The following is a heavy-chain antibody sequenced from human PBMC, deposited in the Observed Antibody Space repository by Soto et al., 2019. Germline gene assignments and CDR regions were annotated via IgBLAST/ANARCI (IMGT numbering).Heavy chain of an antibody. V-gene: IGHV1-69*01. J-gene: IGHJ4*02. Sequence: QVQLVQSGAEVKKPGSSVKVSCKASGGTFSSYAISWVRQSPGQGLEWMGGIIPIFGTATYAQKFQGRVTITADESTSTAYMELSSLRSEDTAVEYWARLGWERSVDYWGQGTLVTVSS. CDR1: GGTFSSYA. CDR3: ARLGWERSVDY. CDR2: IIPIFGTA. D-gene: IGHD1-1*01.